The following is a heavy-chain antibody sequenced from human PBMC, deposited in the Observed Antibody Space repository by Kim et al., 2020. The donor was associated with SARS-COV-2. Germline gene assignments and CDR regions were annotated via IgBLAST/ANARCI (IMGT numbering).Heavy chain of an antibody. J-gene: IGHJ3*02. CDR2: INTDGSST. CDR1: GFTFSSYW. Sequence: GGSLRLSCAASGFTFSSYWMHWVRQAPGKGLVWVSRINTDGSSTSYADSVKGRFTISRDNAKNTLYLQMNSLRAEDTAVYYCARPVLGPHDVFDIWGQGTMVTVSS. CDR3: ARPVLGPHDVFDI. V-gene: IGHV3-74*01. D-gene: IGHD2-8*01.